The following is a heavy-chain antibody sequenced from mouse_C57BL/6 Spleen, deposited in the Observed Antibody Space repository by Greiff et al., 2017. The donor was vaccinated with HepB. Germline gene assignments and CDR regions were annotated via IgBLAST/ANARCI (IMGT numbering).Heavy chain of an antibody. D-gene: IGHD3-2*02. CDR1: GYTFTSYW. CDR3: ARRDSSGYHFDY. V-gene: IGHV1-64*01. CDR2: IHPNSGST. J-gene: IGHJ2*01. Sequence: VKLQQPGAELVKPGASVKLSCKASGYTFTSYWMHWVKQRPGQGLEWIGMIHPNSGSTNYNEKFKSKATLTVDKSSSTAYMQLSSLTSEDSAVYYCARRDSSGYHFDYWGQGTTLTVSS.